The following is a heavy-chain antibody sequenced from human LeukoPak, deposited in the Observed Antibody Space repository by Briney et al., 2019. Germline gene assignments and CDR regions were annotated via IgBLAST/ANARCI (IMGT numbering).Heavy chain of an antibody. Sequence: GSLRLSCVVSGFTFNRCWMNWVRQAPGKGLEWVAHINPDGRDTYYVDSVKGRFTISRDNAQNSMYLQMTSLRVEDTAVYYCTSWGDTTAEYFQRWGQGTLVTVSS. D-gene: IGHD2-21*02. CDR2: INPDGRDT. CDR1: GFTFNRCW. V-gene: IGHV3-7*01. J-gene: IGHJ1*01. CDR3: TSWGDTTAEYFQR.